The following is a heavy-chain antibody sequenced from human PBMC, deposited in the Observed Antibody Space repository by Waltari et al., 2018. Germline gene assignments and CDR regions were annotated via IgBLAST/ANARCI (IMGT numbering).Heavy chain of an antibody. CDR1: GGSISSYY. V-gene: IGHV4-59*01. D-gene: IGHD3-3*01. CDR2: IYYSGST. CDR3: ARVRGDFWSGSVYFDY. J-gene: IGHJ4*02. Sequence: QVQLQESGPGLVKPSETLYLTCTVSGGSISSYYWSWIRQPPGKGLEWIGYIYYSGSTNYNPSLKSRVTISVDTSKNQFSLKLSSVTAADTAVYYCARVRGDFWSGSVYFDYWGQGTLVTVSS.